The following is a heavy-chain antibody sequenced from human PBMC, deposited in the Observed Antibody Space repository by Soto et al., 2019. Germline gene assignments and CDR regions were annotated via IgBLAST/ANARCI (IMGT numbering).Heavy chain of an antibody. Sequence: QVQLVQSGAEVKKPGASVKVSCKASGYTFTSYDINWVRQATGQGLEWMGWMNPNSGNTGYAQKLQGRVTMTRNTSISTAYMELSSLRSEDTAVYYCASLPWANYYYYGMDVWGQGTTVTVSS. V-gene: IGHV1-8*01. CDR2: MNPNSGNT. CDR1: GYTFTSYD. D-gene: IGHD7-27*01. J-gene: IGHJ6*02. CDR3: ASLPWANYYYYGMDV.